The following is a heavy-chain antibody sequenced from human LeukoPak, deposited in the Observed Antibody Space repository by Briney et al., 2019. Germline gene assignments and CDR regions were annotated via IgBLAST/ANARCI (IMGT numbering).Heavy chain of an antibody. CDR3: ARVRGGYYYYGMDV. J-gene: IGHJ6*02. CDR1: GGSISSGDYY. V-gene: IGHV4-30-4*02. Sequence: SETLSLTCTVSGGSISSGDYYWSWIRQPPGKGLEWLGYINYSGSTYYNPSLKSRVTISADTSKNQFSLKLSSVTAADTAVYYCARVRGGYYYYGMDVWGQGTTVTVPS. D-gene: IGHD3-16*01. CDR2: INYSGST.